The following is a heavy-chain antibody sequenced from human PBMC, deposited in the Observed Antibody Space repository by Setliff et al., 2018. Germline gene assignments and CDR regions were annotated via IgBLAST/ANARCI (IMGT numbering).Heavy chain of an antibody. Sequence: PSETLSLTCSVSGGSISSGSYYWGWIRQSPGKGLEWIGSMYYSGSTYYNPSLKVRVTLSVDTTKSQFSLKLTSMTAADTAVYFCARHLLVQGTYHFDYWGQGSPVTVSS. CDR2: MYYSGST. CDR3: ARHLLVQGTYHFDY. CDR1: GGSISSGSYY. D-gene: IGHD3-10*01. J-gene: IGHJ4*02. V-gene: IGHV4-39*01.